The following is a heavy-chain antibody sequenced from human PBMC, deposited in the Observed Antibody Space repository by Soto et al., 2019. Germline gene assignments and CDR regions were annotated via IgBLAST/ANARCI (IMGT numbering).Heavy chain of an antibody. CDR2: INQDGSEK. V-gene: IGHV3-7*01. Sequence: GGSLRLSCDASGFTFRKSWMSWVRQAPGKGPEWVANINQDGSEKDYVDSVKGRFTISRDNAKNSLYLQMNSLRVDDTAVYYCARAGSWGQGTLVTVSS. J-gene: IGHJ4*02. CDR3: ARAGS. CDR1: GFTFRKSW.